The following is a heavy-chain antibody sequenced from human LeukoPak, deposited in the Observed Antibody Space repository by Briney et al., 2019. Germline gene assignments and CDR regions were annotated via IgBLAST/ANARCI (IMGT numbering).Heavy chain of an antibody. CDR2: ISSSSSYI. CDR3: ARDGRGYYGSGSYSAYYYYGMDV. CDR1: GFTFSSYA. V-gene: IGHV3-21*01. J-gene: IGHJ6*04. Sequence: GGSLRLSCAASGFTFSSYAMHWVRQAPGKGLEWVSSISSSSSYIYYADSVKGRFTISRDNAKNSLYLQMNSLRAEDTAVYYCARDGRGYYGSGSYSAYYYYGMDVWGKGTTVTVSS. D-gene: IGHD3-10*01.